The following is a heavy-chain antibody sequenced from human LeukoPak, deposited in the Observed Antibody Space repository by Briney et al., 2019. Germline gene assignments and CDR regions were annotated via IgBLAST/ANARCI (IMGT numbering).Heavy chain of an antibody. CDR3: ARDSPRDYVWGSHDAFDI. Sequence: ASVKVSCKASGYTFTSYYMHWVRQAPGQGLEWMGIINPSGGSTSYAQKFQGRVTMTRDTPTSTVYMELSSLRSEDTAVYYCARDSPRDYVWGSHDAFDIWGQGTMVTVSS. D-gene: IGHD3-16*01. CDR1: GYTFTSYY. CDR2: INPSGGST. V-gene: IGHV1-46*01. J-gene: IGHJ3*02.